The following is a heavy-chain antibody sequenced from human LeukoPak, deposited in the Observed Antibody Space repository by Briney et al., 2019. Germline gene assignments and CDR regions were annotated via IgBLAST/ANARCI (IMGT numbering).Heavy chain of an antibody. CDR3: ARSFCTSTSCHNDY. D-gene: IGHD2-2*02. J-gene: IGHJ4*02. V-gene: IGHV3-33*01. Sequence: GGSLRLSCAASGFTFSTYGMHWVRQAPGKGLEWVAIIWYDGSYKYYADSAKGRFTISRDNSKNTLYLQMNSLRVEDTAVYYCARSFCTSTSCHNDYWGQGTLVAVTS. CDR1: GFTFSTYG. CDR2: IWYDGSYK.